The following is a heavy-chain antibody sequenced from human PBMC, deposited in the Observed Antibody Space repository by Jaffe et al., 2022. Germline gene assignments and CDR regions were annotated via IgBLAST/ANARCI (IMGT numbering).Heavy chain of an antibody. V-gene: IGHV1-46*01. D-gene: IGHD3-10*01. CDR3: ARDKWFGELLNYMDV. CDR2: INPSGGST. J-gene: IGHJ6*03. CDR1: GYTFTSYY. Sequence: QVQLVQSGAEVKKPGASVKVSCKASGYTFTSYYMHWVRQAPGQGLEWMGIINPSGGSTSYAQKFQGRVTMTRDTSTSTVYMELSSLRSEDTAVYYCARDKWFGELLNYMDVWGKGTTVTVSS.